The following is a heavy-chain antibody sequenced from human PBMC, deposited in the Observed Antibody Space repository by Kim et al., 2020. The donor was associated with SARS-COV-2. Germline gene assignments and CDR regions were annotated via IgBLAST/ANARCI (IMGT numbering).Heavy chain of an antibody. D-gene: IGHD3-9*01. V-gene: IGHV1-69*13. J-gene: IGHJ4*02. Sequence: SVKVSCKASGGTFSSYAISWVRQAPGQGLEWMGGIIPIFGTANYAQKFQGRVTITADESTSTAYMELSSLRSEDTAVYYCARGDILTGYYTRTNQLDYWGQGTLVTVSS. CDR2: IIPIFGTA. CDR1: GGTFSSYA. CDR3: ARGDILTGYYTRTNQLDY.